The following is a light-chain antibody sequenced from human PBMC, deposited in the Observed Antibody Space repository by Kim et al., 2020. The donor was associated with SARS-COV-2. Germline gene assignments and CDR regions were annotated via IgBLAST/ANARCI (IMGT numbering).Light chain of an antibody. CDR3: QQTFSPPRFS. J-gene: IGKJ2*03. Sequence: ASVGDRVTITCWASQNIDKYLNWYQQSPGKAPKLLLYGASNLQSGVPSRFSGGGSGAHFSLTISSLRPEDFATYYCQQTFSPPRFSFGQGTKLEI. CDR2: GAS. V-gene: IGKV1-39*01. CDR1: QNIDKY.